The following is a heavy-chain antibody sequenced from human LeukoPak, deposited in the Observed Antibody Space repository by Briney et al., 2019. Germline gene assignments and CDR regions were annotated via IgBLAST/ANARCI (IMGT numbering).Heavy chain of an antibody. CDR1: GYTFTSYG. J-gene: IGHJ4*02. Sequence: ASVKVSCKASGYTFTSYGISWVRQAPGQGREWMGWIGPYNGNTNYAQNLQGRVTMTTDTSTSTAYMELGSLGSDDTAVYYCARDQDSLVRGVIGYWGQGTLVTVSS. D-gene: IGHD3-10*01. CDR3: ARDQDSLVRGVIGY. CDR2: IGPYNGNT. V-gene: IGHV1-18*01.